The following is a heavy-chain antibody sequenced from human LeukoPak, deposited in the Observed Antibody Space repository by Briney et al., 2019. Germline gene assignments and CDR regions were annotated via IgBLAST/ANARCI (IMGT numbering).Heavy chain of an antibody. V-gene: IGHV3-33*01. D-gene: IGHD1-14*01. CDR1: GFTFSNYG. Sequence: GGSLRLSCAAPGFTFSNYGMHWVRQAPGRGLEWVAVIWHDGSDTRYTDSVKGRFVISRDDSKNVAHLQMSSLRAEDTAVYYCARGNPPNQPVDFWGQGTLVTVSS. CDR2: IWHDGSDT. CDR3: ARGNPPNQPVDF. J-gene: IGHJ4*02.